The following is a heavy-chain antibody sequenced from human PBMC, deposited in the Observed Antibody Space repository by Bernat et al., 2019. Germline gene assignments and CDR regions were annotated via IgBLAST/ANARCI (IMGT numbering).Heavy chain of an antibody. CDR2: ISYDGSNK. V-gene: IGHV3-30*18. J-gene: IGHJ3*02. D-gene: IGHD3-22*01. Sequence: QVQLVESGGGVVQPGRALRLSCAASGFTFSSYGMHWVRQAPGKGLEWVAVISYDGSNKYYADSVKGRFTISRDNSTNTLYLQMNSLRAEDTAVYYCAKEKYYYDSNNAFDIWGQGTMVTVSS. CDR1: GFTFSSYG. CDR3: AKEKYYYDSNNAFDI.